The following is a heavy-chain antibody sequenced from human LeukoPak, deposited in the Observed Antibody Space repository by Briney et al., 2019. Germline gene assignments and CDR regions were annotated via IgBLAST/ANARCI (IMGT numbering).Heavy chain of an antibody. D-gene: IGHD2-15*01. CDR1: GGSISGGSYY. CDR3: ARPHCSGGSCYGDAFDI. V-gene: IGHV4-61*02. CDR2: IYTSGST. Sequence: SETLSLTCTVSGGSISGGSYYWSWIRQPAGKGLEWIGRIYTSGSTNYNPSLKSRVTISVDTSKNQFSLKLSSVTAADTAVYYCARPHCSGGSCYGDAFDIWGQGTMVTVSS. J-gene: IGHJ3*02.